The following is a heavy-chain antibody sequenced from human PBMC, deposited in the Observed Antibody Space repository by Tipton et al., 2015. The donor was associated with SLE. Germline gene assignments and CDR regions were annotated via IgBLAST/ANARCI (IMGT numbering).Heavy chain of an antibody. CDR1: GGSISSHY. Sequence: TLSLTCTVSGGSISSHYWSWIRQPPGKGLEWIGSIYYSGSTYYNPSLKSRVTISVDTSKNQFSLKLSSVTAADTAVYYCARQAAGAFDIWGKGTTVTVSS. D-gene: IGHD6-13*01. CDR3: ARQAAGAFDI. J-gene: IGHJ6*04. V-gene: IGHV4-59*05. CDR2: IYYSGST.